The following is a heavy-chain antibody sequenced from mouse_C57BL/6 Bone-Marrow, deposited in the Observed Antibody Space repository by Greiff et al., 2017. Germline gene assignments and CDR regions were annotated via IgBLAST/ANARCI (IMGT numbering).Heavy chain of an antibody. CDR2: IWTGGGT. CDR1: GFSLTRYA. D-gene: IGHD1-1*01. CDR3: AIKRSLFDYFHY. Sequence: QVQLQESGPGLVAPSQRLSITCPVSGFSLTRYAISWVRQPPGKGLEWLGVIWTGGGTNYHSDLKSRLSISKDNSQSQVFLKMNRLQTDATSRYYCAIKRSLFDYFHYWGQGTTLTVSS. V-gene: IGHV2-9-1*01. J-gene: IGHJ2*01.